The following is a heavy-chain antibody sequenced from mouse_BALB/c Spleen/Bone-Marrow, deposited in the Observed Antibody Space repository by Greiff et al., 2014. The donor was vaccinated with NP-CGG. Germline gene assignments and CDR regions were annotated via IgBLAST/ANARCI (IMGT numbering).Heavy chain of an antibody. D-gene: IGHD1-2*01. V-gene: IGHV2-9*02. Sequence: VKLVESGPGLVAPSQSLSITCTVSGFSLTSYGVHWVRQPPGKGLEWLGVIWAGVSTNYNSALMSRLSISKDNSKSQVFLKMNSLQTDDTAMYYCARITTATGAMDYWGQGTSVTVSS. CDR3: ARITTATGAMDY. CDR1: GFSLTSYG. CDR2: IWAGVST. J-gene: IGHJ4*01.